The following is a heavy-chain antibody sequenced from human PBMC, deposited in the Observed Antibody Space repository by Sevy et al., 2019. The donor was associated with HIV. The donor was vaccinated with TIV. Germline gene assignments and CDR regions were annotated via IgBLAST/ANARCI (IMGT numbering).Heavy chain of an antibody. CDR2: IYYSGST. CDR1: GGSISSYY. D-gene: IGHD1-7*01. J-gene: IGHJ4*02. Sequence: SETLSLTCTVSGGSISSYYWSWIRQPPGKGLEWIGYIYYSGSTNYNPSLKSRVTISVDTSKNQFSLKLSSVTAADTAVYYCARGSHNWNYYLNFDYWGQRTLVTVSS. CDR3: ARGSHNWNYYLNFDY. V-gene: IGHV4-59*01.